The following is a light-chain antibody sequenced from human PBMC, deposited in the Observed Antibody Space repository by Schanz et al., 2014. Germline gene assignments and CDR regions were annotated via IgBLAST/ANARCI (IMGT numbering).Light chain of an antibody. CDR1: RSNIGAAYD. CDR3: CSYVSSTTPYV. Sequence: QSVLTQPPSVSGAPGQRVTISCTGTRSNIGAAYDVHWYQQFPGEAPKLLIYGTTNRPSGVPDRFSGSKSGTSASLTISGLQAEDEADYYCCSYVSSTTPYVFGFGTKLTVL. CDR2: GTT. V-gene: IGLV1-40*01. J-gene: IGLJ1*01.